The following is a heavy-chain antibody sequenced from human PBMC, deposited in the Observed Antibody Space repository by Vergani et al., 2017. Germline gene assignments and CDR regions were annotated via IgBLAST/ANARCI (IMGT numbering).Heavy chain of an antibody. CDR2: INHSGST. CDR3: ARGQWLLRVRRYFYYMDV. Sequence: QVQLQQWGAGLLKPSETLSLTCTVYGGSFSGYFWTWIRQPPGKGLEWIGEINHSGSTNYNPSLESRVTISVDTSKNQFSLKLTSVTAADTAVYYCARGQWLLRVRRYFYYMDVWGKGTTVTVSS. V-gene: IGHV4-34*01. CDR1: GGSFSGYF. D-gene: IGHD6-19*01. J-gene: IGHJ6*03.